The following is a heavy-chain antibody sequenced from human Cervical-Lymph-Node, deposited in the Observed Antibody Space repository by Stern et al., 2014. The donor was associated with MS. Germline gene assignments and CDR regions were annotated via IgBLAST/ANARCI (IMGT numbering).Heavy chain of an antibody. V-gene: IGHV5-51*01. Sequence: VQLGQSGAEVKKPGESLKISCKGSGYSFTTDWIGWVRQMPGQGLEWMGIIYPADSVTRYIPSFPGQVTITADNSISNASTQWCSLKASDTAMYYCARLYGRYFPNWGQGTLVTVSS. CDR3: ARLYGRYFPN. CDR1: GYSFTTDW. CDR2: IYPADSVT. J-gene: IGHJ1*01. D-gene: IGHD1-26*01.